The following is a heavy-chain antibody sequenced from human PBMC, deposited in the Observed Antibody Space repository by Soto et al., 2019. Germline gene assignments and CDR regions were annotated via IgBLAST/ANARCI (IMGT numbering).Heavy chain of an antibody. V-gene: IGHV1-3*01. CDR2: INAENGDT. Sequence: QVRLVQSGAEVKKPGASVKVSCRASGYTFADYAIHWVRQAPGQGPDWLGWINAENGDTKYSQKFQGRVTITRDIPASTAYMELSSMTSEDTAVYYCARVQSGSSWGYYFDSWGQGALVTVSS. J-gene: IGHJ4*02. CDR1: GYTFADYA. D-gene: IGHD2-15*01. CDR3: ARVQSGSSWGYYFDS.